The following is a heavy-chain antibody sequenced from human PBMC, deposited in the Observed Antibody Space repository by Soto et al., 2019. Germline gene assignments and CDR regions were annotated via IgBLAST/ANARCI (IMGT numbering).Heavy chain of an antibody. J-gene: IGHJ4*02. Sequence: QVQLQQWGAGLLKPSETLSLTCAVYGGSFSGYYWSWIRQPPGKGLEWIGEINHSGSTNYNTSLKSRVTISVDTSKNQFSLKLSSVTAADTAVYYCARGSRENYFDYWGQGTLVTVSS. CDR1: GGSFSGYY. D-gene: IGHD6-13*01. CDR2: INHSGST. V-gene: IGHV4-34*01. CDR3: ARGSRENYFDY.